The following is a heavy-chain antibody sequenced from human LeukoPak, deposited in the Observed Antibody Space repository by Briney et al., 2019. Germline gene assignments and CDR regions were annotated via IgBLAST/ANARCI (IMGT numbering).Heavy chain of an antibody. CDR2: INGDGSRT. Sequence: GGSLRLSCAASGFTFDDYAMHWVRQAPGKGLVWVSHINGDGSRTDYADSVKGRFTISRDNAKNTLYLQMNSLRAEDTAVYYCARGGVPAAMDAWGKGTTVTVSS. D-gene: IGHD2-2*01. J-gene: IGHJ6*04. V-gene: IGHV3-74*01. CDR3: ARGGVPAAMDA. CDR1: GFTFDDYA.